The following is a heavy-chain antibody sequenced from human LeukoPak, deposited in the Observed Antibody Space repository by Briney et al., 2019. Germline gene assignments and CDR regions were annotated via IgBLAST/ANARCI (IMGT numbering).Heavy chain of an antibody. D-gene: IGHD5/OR15-5a*01. V-gene: IGHV3-33*06. Sequence: PGRSLRLSCAASGFTFSSYGMHWVRQAPGKGLEWEAVIWYDGSNKYYADSVKGRFTISRDNSKNTLYLQMNSLRAEDTAVYYCAKEGVFTRGYYYYMDVWGKGTTVTVSS. CDR1: GFTFSSYG. CDR3: AKEGVFTRGYYYYMDV. J-gene: IGHJ6*03. CDR2: IWYDGSNK.